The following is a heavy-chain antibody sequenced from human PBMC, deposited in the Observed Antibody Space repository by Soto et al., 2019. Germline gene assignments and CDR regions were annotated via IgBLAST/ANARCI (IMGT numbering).Heavy chain of an antibody. CDR3: ASTRSWGSVVGSTTDYYYGMDV. J-gene: IGHJ6*02. CDR2: IYYSGST. CDR1: GGSISSGDYY. D-gene: IGHD3-22*01. Sequence: SETLSLTCTVSGGSISSGDYYWSWIRQPPGKGLEWIGYIYYSGSTYYNPSLKSRVTISVDTSKNQFSLKLSSVTAADTAVYYCASTRSWGSVVGSTTDYYYGMDVWGQGTTVTVSS. V-gene: IGHV4-30-4*01.